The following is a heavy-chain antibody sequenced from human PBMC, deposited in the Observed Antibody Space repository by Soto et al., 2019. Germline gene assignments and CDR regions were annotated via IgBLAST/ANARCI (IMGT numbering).Heavy chain of an antibody. J-gene: IGHJ6*02. V-gene: IGHV3-33*01. CDR2: IWYGGSIK. Sequence: QVQLVESGGGVVQPGRSLRLSCAASGFTFNTYGMHWVRQALGRGLEWVAVIWYGGSIKYYADSVKGRFTISRDNSKNTLYLQMNSLRAEDTAVYYCARIDCTGGSCRPYAYYDMDVWGQGTTVTVSS. D-gene: IGHD2-15*01. CDR1: GFTFNTYG. CDR3: ARIDCTGGSCRPYAYYDMDV.